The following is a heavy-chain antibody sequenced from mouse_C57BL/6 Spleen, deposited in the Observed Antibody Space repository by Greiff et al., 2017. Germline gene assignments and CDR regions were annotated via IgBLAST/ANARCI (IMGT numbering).Heavy chain of an antibody. V-gene: IGHV1-82*01. CDR3: ARGAYDYDDWYFDV. Sequence: LVESGPELVKPGASVKISCKASGYAFSSSWMNWVKQRPGKGLEWIGRIYPGDGDTNYNGKFKGKATLTADKSSSTAYMQLSSLTSEDSAVYFCARGAYDYDDWYFDVWGTGTTVTVSS. CDR2: IYPGDGDT. J-gene: IGHJ1*03. CDR1: GYAFSSSW. D-gene: IGHD2-4*01.